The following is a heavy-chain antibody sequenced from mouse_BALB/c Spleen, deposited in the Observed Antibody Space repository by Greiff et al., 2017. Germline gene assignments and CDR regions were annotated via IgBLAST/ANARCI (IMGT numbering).Heavy chain of an antibody. J-gene: IGHJ2*01. CDR3: ARGPSTMLSSMDY. CDR2: IRNKANGYTT. Sequence: EVQGVESGGGLVQPGGSLRLSCATSGFTFTDYYMSWVRQPPGKALEWLGFIRNKANGYTTEYSASVKGRFTISRDNSQSILYLQMNTLRAEDSATYYCARGPSTMLSSMDYWGQGTTLTVSS. CDR1: GFTFTDYY. V-gene: IGHV7-3*02. D-gene: IGHD2-1*01.